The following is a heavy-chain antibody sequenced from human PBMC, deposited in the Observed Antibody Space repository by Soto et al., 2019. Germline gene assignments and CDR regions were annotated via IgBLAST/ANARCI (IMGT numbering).Heavy chain of an antibody. Sequence: QVQLVQSGAEVKKPGSSVKVSCKASGGTFSSYAISWVRQAPGQGLEWMGGIIPIFGTANYAQKFQGRVRSTADESTSTAYMELSSLRSEDTALYYCARIEGYNYYFDYWGQGTLVTVSS. D-gene: IGHD1-1*01. V-gene: IGHV1-69*12. CDR3: ARIEGYNYYFDY. CDR1: GGTFSSYA. CDR2: IIPIFGTA. J-gene: IGHJ4*02.